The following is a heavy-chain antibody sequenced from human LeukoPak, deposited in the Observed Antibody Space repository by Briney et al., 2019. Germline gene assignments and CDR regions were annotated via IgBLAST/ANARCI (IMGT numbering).Heavy chain of an antibody. CDR3: ARERGFLDKRGFDY. CDR1: GFTFSSYW. D-gene: IGHD3-3*01. V-gene: IGHV3-7*01. J-gene: IGHJ4*02. Sequence: GGSLRLSCAASGFTFSSYWMSWVRQAPGKGLEWVANIKQDGSEKYYVDSVKGRFTISRDNAKNSLYLQMNSLRAEDTAVYYCARERGFLDKRGFDYWGQGTLVTVSS. CDR2: IKQDGSEK.